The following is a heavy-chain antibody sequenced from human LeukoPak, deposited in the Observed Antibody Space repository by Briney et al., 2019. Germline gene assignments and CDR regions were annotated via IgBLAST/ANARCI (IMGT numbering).Heavy chain of an antibody. D-gene: IGHD3-3*01. CDR3: ARSHLRFSEWFLFDP. CDR2: IYYSGST. Sequence: PSQTLSLTCTVSGGSISSGGYYWSWIRQHPGKGLEWIGYIYYSGSTYYNPSLKSRVTISVDTSKNQFSLKLSSVTAADTAVYYCARSHLRFSEWFLFDPWGQGTLVTVSS. J-gene: IGHJ5*02. CDR1: GGSISSGGYY. V-gene: IGHV4-31*03.